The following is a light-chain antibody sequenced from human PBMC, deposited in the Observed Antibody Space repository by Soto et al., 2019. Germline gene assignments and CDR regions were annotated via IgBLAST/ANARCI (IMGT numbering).Light chain of an antibody. CDR3: SSYTDTRIYV. Sequence: QSVLTQPAAVSGSPGQSIAISCTGTSRDIGAYNYVSWYQQHPGKVPKLLIYDVSNRPSGISNRFSGSKSGNTASLTISGLQAEDEADYYCSSYTDTRIYVFGPGTQLTVL. CDR2: DVS. V-gene: IGLV2-14*03. CDR1: SRDIGAYNY. J-gene: IGLJ1*01.